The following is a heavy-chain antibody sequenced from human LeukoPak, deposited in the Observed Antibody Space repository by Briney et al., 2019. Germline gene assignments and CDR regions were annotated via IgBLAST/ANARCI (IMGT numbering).Heavy chain of an antibody. J-gene: IGHJ4*02. CDR1: GGTFSGYA. D-gene: IGHD3-10*01. CDR2: IIPIFGTA. CDR3: AIVGTRGVIPY. Sequence: SVKVSCKASGGTFSGYAISWVRQAPGQGLEWMGRIIPIFGTANYAQKFQGRVTITTDESTSTAYMELSSLRSEDTAVYYCAIVGTRGVIPYWGQGTLVTVSS. V-gene: IGHV1-69*05.